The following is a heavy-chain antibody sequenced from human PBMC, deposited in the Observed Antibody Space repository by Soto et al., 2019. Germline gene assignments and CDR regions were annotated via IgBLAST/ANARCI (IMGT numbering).Heavy chain of an antibody. Sequence: ASVKVSCKASGYTFTSYGISWVRQAPGQGLEWMGWISAYNGNTNYAQKLQGRVTMTTDTSTSTAYMELRSLRSDDTAVYYCASDPSGSYSLPHGMDVWGQGTTVTVSS. CDR1: GYTFTSYG. J-gene: IGHJ6*02. V-gene: IGHV1-18*01. CDR2: ISAYNGNT. D-gene: IGHD1-26*01. CDR3: ASDPSGSYSLPHGMDV.